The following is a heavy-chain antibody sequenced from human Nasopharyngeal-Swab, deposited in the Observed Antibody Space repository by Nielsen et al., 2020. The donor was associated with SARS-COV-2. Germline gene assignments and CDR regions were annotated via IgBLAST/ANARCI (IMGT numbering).Heavy chain of an antibody. CDR3: ARVIRYSSSWSDPAFDI. CDR2: IYYSGST. J-gene: IGHJ3*02. Sequence: GSLRPSCTVPGGSISSYYWSWIRQPPGKGLEWIGYIYYSGSTNYNPPLKSRVTISVDTSKNQFSLKLSSVTAADTAVYYCARVIRYSSSWSDPAFDIWGQGTMVTVSS. V-gene: IGHV4-59*01. CDR1: GGSISSYY. D-gene: IGHD6-13*01.